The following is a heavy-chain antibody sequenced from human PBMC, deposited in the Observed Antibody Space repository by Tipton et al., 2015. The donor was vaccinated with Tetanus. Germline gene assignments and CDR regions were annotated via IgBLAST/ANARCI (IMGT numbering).Heavy chain of an antibody. CDR2: ISDRGAT. Sequence: TLSLTCTVSGGPLRGGDYHWSWIRQPPGKGLEWLAYISDRGATNSNYYLKSRITMTRDTSRNQFSLTLTSVTAADTAVYYCARANYDSFKKGPFDSWGQGSLVIVSS. CDR3: ARANYDSFKKGPFDS. D-gene: IGHD3-3*01. CDR1: GGPLRGGDYH. V-gene: IGHV4-61*08. J-gene: IGHJ4*02.